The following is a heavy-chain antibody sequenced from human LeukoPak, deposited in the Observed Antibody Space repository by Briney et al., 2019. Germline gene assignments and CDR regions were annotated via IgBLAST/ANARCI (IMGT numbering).Heavy chain of an antibody. Sequence: SETLSLTCAVYGGSFSGYYWSWIRQPPGKGLEWIGEINHSGSTNYNPSLKSRVTISVDTSKNQFSLKLSSVTAADTAVYYCARRFRGITIFGVVNILDYWGQGTLVTVSS. CDR3: ARRFRGITIFGVVNILDY. CDR2: INHSGST. D-gene: IGHD3-3*01. CDR1: GGSFSGYY. V-gene: IGHV4-34*01. J-gene: IGHJ4*02.